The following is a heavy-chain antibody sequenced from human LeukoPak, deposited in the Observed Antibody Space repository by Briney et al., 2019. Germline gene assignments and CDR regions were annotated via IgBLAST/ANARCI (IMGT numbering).Heavy chain of an antibody. D-gene: IGHD5-18*01. CDR1: GGSISGYY. CDR2: IYYSGNT. V-gene: IGHV4-59*01. Sequence: SETLSLTCTVSGGSISGYYWSWIRQPPGKGLEWMGYIYYSGNTNYNPSLKSRVTISVDTSKNQFSLKLSSVTAADTAMYYCAKLMPRGYTYSDELWAGHFDPWGQGTLVTVSS. J-gene: IGHJ5*02. CDR3: AKLMPRGYTYSDELWAGHFDP.